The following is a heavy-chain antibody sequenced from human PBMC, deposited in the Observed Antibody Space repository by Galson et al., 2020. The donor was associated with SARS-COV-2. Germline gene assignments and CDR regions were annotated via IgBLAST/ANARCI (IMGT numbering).Heavy chain of an antibody. Sequence: QLGESLKISCAASGFTFSSYAMHWVRQAPGKGLEWVAVISYDGSNKYYADSVKGRFTISRDNSKNTLYLQMNSLRAEDTAVYYCASASGNYSPFDYWGQGTLVTVSS. V-gene: IGHV3-30*04. D-gene: IGHD4-4*01. CDR2: ISYDGSNK. CDR3: ASASGNYSPFDY. J-gene: IGHJ4*02. CDR1: GFTFSSYA.